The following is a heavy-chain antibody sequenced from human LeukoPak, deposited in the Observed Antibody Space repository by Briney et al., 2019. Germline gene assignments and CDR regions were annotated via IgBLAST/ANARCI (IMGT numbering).Heavy chain of an antibody. D-gene: IGHD6-13*01. CDR1: GGSFSGYY. Sequence: SETLSLTRAVYGGSFSGYYWSWIRQPPGKGLELIGEINHSGSTYYNPSLKSRVTISVDTSKNQFSLKLSSVTAADTAVYYCARGPGLAAAGNGRFFWFDPWGQGTLVTVSS. V-gene: IGHV4-34*01. CDR2: INHSGST. CDR3: ARGPGLAAAGNGRFFWFDP. J-gene: IGHJ5*02.